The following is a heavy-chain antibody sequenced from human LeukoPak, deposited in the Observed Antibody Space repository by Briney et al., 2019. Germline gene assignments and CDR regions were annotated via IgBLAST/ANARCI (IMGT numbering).Heavy chain of an antibody. J-gene: IGHJ4*02. D-gene: IGHD3-10*02. CDR2: IRSTGVDT. V-gene: IGHV3-23*01. CDR1: GFTFSMYS. Sequence: GGSLRLSCAASGFTFSMYSMSWVRQAPGKGLEWVSAIRSTGVDTYYADSVRGRFTISRDNSRGTLSLQMNSLRAEDTAVYFCAIPSRDGRCSLYWGQGALVTVSS. CDR3: AIPSRDGRCSLY.